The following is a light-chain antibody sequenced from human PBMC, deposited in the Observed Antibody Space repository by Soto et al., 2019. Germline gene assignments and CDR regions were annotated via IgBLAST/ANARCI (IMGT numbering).Light chain of an antibody. V-gene: IGKV3-11*01. CDR3: QQRSNWPPWT. Sequence: EIVLTQSPATLSLSPGERATLSCRASQSVSSYLAWYQQKPGQAPRLLIYDASNRATGIPVRFSGSGSGTDFTLTISSLEPEDFAVYYCQQRSNWPPWTCGQGTKVDIK. CDR1: QSVSSY. J-gene: IGKJ1*01. CDR2: DAS.